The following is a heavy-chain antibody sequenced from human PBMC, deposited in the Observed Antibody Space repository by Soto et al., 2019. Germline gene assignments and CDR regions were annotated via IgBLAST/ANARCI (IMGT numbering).Heavy chain of an antibody. Sequence: EVQLVGSGGGLVQPGGSLRLSCVGSGFTFKKYWMSWVRQAPGKGLEWVASIKEEGSENFYVDSVKGRFTISRDDARXXXXXXXXXXXXXXXXXXXXXXXXXGYWGQGSLVTVSS. CDR3: XXXXXGY. J-gene: IGHJ4*02. CDR1: GFTFKKYW. CDR2: IKEEGSEN. V-gene: IGHV3-7*01.